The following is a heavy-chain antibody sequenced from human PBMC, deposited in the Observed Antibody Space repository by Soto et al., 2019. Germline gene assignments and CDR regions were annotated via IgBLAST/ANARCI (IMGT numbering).Heavy chain of an antibody. J-gene: IGHJ6*02. V-gene: IGHV4-30-4*01. CDR3: AGLSALGKDDRLDV. CDR1: GGSISSSDSY. Sequence: SETLSLTCTVSGGSISSSDSYWSWIRQPPGKGLEWIGYINSSGRTYYNSSLKSRLILSLDTSKNQFSLRPSSVTAADTAVFFCAGLSALGKDDRLDVWGQRTTVTVSS. CDR2: INSSGRT. D-gene: IGHD3-22*01.